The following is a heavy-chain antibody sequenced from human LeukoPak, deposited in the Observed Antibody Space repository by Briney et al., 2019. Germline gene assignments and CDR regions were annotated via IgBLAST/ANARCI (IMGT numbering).Heavy chain of an antibody. D-gene: IGHD3-3*02. Sequence: GGSLRLSCAASGFTFSNFAMHWVRQAPGKGLEWVARINFDGSSKSYADSVKGRFTISRDNSKNTHYLQMNSLTLADTAVYFCAKRGGISGCPACYHRDSWGKGILVTVSS. CDR3: AKRGGISGCPACYHRDS. J-gene: IGHJ4*02. V-gene: IGHV3-30-3*02. CDR2: INFDGSSK. CDR1: GFTFSNFA.